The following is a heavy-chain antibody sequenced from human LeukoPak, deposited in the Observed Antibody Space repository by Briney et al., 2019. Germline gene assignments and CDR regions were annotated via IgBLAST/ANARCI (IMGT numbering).Heavy chain of an antibody. D-gene: IGHD3-3*01. J-gene: IGHJ6*03. CDR3: ARRVFGVVQYYYYYYMDV. V-gene: IGHV4-59*08. CDR1: SGSINSYY. CDR2: IYYSGST. Sequence: SETLSLTCTVSSGSINSYYWGWVRQPPGKGLEWIGYIYYSGSTNYNPSLKSRVTISVDTSKNQFSLKLSSVTAADTAVYYCARRVFGVVQYYYYYYMDVWGKGTTVTVSS.